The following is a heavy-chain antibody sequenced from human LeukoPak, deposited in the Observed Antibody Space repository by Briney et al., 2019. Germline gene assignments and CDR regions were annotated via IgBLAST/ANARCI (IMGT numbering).Heavy chain of an antibody. V-gene: IGHV3-48*01. CDR1: GFTFSSYS. CDR2: ISSSSSTI. J-gene: IGHJ6*02. CDR3: AREGTAAAAPGGYYGMDV. D-gene: IGHD6-13*01. Sequence: GGSLRLSCAASGFTFSSYSMNWVRQAPGKGLEWVSYISSSSSTIYYADSVKGRFTISRYNAKNSLYLQMNSLRAEDTAVYYCAREGTAAAAPGGYYGMDVWGQGTTVTVSS.